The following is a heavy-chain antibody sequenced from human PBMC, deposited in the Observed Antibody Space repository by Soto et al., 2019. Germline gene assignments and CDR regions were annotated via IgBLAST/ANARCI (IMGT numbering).Heavy chain of an antibody. CDR2: IYPGDSDT. CDR1: GYSFTSYW. Sequence: PGESLKISCKGSGYSFTSYWIGWVRQMPGKGLEWMGMIYPGDSDTRYSPSFQGQVTISADKSISTASLQWSSLKASDTAMYYCARDYGDYSLRTYYFEYWRQGTLVTVSS. D-gene: IGHD4-17*01. J-gene: IGHJ4*02. V-gene: IGHV5-51*01. CDR3: ARDYGDYSLRTYYFEY.